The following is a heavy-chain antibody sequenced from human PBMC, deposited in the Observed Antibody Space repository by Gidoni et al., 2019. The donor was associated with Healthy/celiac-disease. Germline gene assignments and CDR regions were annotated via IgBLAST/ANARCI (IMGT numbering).Heavy chain of an antibody. CDR1: GFTFDDYD. D-gene: IGHD3-16*02. V-gene: IGHV3-9*01. CDR2: ISWNSGSI. Sequence: EVQLVESGGGLVQPGRSLRLSCAASGFTFDDYDMHWVRQAPGKGLEWVSGISWNSGSIGYADSVKGRFTISRDNAKNSLYLQRNSLRAEDTALYYCAKDMGITFGGVIASYFDYWGQGTLVTVSS. CDR3: AKDMGITFGGVIASYFDY. J-gene: IGHJ4*02.